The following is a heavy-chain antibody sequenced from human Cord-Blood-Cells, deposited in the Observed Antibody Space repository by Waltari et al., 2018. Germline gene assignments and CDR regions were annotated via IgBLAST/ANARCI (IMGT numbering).Heavy chain of an antibody. Sequence: QVQLVQSGAEVKKPGSSVKVSCKASGGTFSSYAISWVRQAPGQGLEGMGGISPHLGIANAAQKFQGSVTMTADESTSTAYMELSSLRSEDTAVYYCARGSVVGYEYVWGSYYFDYWGQGTLVTVSS. V-gene: IGHV1-69*04. CDR2: ISPHLGIA. D-gene: IGHD3-16*01. CDR1: GGTFSSYA. CDR3: ARGSVVGYEYVWGSYYFDY. J-gene: IGHJ4*02.